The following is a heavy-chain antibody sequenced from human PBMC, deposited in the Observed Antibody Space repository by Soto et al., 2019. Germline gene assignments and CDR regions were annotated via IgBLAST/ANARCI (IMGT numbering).Heavy chain of an antibody. J-gene: IGHJ5*02. Sequence: GGSLRLSCAASGFTFSSYWMSWVRQAPGKGLEWVANIKQDGSEKYYVDSVKGRFTISRDNSKNSLYLQMNSLRAEDTAVYYCARAFTYYDLDWFDPWGQGTLVTVSS. V-gene: IGHV3-7*01. CDR3: ARAFTYYDLDWFDP. CDR1: GFTFSSYW. D-gene: IGHD3-3*01. CDR2: IKQDGSEK.